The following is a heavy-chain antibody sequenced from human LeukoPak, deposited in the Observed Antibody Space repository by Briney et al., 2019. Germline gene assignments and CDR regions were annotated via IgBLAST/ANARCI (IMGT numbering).Heavy chain of an antibody. Sequence: SETLSLTCAVYGGSFSGYYWSWIRQPPGKGLERIGEINHSGSTNYNPSLKSRVTISVDTSKNQFSLKLSSVTAADTAVYYCARVLEGSSGQHWYFDLWGRGTLVTVSS. CDR3: ARVLEGSSGQHWYFDL. J-gene: IGHJ2*01. D-gene: IGHD6-19*01. CDR2: INHSGST. V-gene: IGHV4-34*01. CDR1: GGSFSGYY.